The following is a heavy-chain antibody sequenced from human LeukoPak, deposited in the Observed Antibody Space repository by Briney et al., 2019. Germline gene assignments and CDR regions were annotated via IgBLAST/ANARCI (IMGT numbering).Heavy chain of an antibody. CDR1: GGSFSNYA. J-gene: IGHJ1*01. CDR2: INPNSGGT. V-gene: IGHV1-2*04. CDR3: ATRNTAMVTAEYFQH. Sequence: ASVKVSCKASGGSFSNYAFSWVRQAPGQGLEWMGWINPNSGGTNYAQKFQGWVTMTRDTSISTAYMELSRLRSDDTAVYYCATRNTAMVTAEYFQHWGQGTLVTVSS. D-gene: IGHD5-18*01.